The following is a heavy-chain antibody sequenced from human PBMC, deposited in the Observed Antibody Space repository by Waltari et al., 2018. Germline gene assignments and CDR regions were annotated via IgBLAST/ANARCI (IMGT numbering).Heavy chain of an antibody. V-gene: IGHV3-9*01. D-gene: IGHD3-10*01. CDR2: ISWNSGTI. CDR3: AKVTAFGSGSYDF. CDR1: GFTFVDYA. Sequence: EVQLVESGGGLVQPGRSLRLSCAASGFTFVDYAMHWVRQTPGKGLEWVAGISWNSGTIVYADSVKGRFTISRDNAKNSLYLQMNSLRVEDTALYYCAKVTAFGSGSYDFWGQGTLVTVSS. J-gene: IGHJ4*02.